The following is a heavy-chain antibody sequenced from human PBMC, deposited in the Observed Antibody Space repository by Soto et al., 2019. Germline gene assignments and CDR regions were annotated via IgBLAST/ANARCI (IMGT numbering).Heavy chain of an antibody. CDR1: GYTFTSYG. CDR3: ASTRPSWSGYYTGPNHDAFDI. CDR2: ISAYNGNT. V-gene: IGHV1-18*01. J-gene: IGHJ3*02. Sequence: QVQLVQSGAEVKKPGASVKVSCKASGYTFTSYGISWVRQAPGQGLEWMGWISAYNGNTNYAQKLQGRVTMTTDTSTSTAYMELRSLRSDDTAVYYCASTRPSWSGYYTGPNHDAFDIWGQGTMVTVSS. D-gene: IGHD3-3*01.